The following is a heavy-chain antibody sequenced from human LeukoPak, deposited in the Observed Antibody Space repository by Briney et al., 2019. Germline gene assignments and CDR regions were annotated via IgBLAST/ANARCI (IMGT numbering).Heavy chain of an antibody. CDR1: GFRFSDSW. CDR3: SVSLNQ. J-gene: IGHJ4*02. Sequence: GSLRLSCAASGFRFSDSWMDWVRQAPGKGLEWVANINRDGSNKHYVDSVKGRFTISRDNAKNSVFLQMNSLRADDTAVYYCSVSLNQWGQGTLVTVSS. V-gene: IGHV3-7*01. D-gene: IGHD1-14*01. CDR2: INRDGSNK.